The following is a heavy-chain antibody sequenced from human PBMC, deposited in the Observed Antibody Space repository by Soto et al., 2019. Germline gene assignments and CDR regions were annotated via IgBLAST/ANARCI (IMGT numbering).Heavy chain of an antibody. V-gene: IGHV4-31*03. J-gene: IGHJ4*02. D-gene: IGHD4-4*01. CDR1: GGSISSGGYY. Sequence: SETLSLTCTVSGGSISSGGYYWSWIRQHPGKGLEWIGYIYYSGSTYYNPSLKSRVTISVDTSKNQFSLKLSSVTAADTAVYYCARVRHSNYLDYWRQGTLVTVSS. CDR2: IYYSGST. CDR3: ARVRHSNYLDY.